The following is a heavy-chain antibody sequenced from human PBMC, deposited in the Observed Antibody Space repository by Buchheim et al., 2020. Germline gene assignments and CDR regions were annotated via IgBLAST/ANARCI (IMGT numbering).Heavy chain of an antibody. CDR3: ASSSDFGYGGKTLDY. J-gene: IGHJ4*02. CDR2: INHSGST. CDR1: GGSFSGYY. D-gene: IGHD4-23*01. Sequence: QVQLQQWGAGLLKPSETLSLTCAVYGGSFSGYYWSWIRKPPGKGLEWIGEINHSGSTNYNPSLKSRVTISVDTSKNQFSLKLSSVTAADTAVYYCASSSDFGYGGKTLDYWGQGTL. V-gene: IGHV4-34*01.